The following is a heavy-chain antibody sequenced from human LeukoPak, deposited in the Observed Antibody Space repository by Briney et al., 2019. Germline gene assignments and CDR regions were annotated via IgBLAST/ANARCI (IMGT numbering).Heavy chain of an antibody. Sequence: SETLSLTCTVSGGSISSSSYYWGWIRQPPGKGLEWIGSIYYSGSTYYNPSLKSRVTISVDTSKNQFSLKLSSVTAADTAVYYCARQVGAPMVRAGDFDYWGQGTLVTVSS. J-gene: IGHJ4*02. CDR3: ARQVGAPMVRAGDFDY. CDR1: GGSISSSSYY. V-gene: IGHV4-39*01. CDR2: IYYSGST. D-gene: IGHD3-10*01.